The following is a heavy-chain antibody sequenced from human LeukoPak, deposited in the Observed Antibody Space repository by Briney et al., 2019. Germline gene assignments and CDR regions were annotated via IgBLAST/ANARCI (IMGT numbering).Heavy chain of an antibody. V-gene: IGHV1-46*01. J-gene: IGHJ3*02. CDR2: INPSGGST. Sequence: GASVKVSCKASGYTFTSYYMHWVRQAPGQGLEWMGIINPSGGSTSYAQKFQGRVTMTRDMSTSTVYMELSSLRSEDTAVYYCARDSGYSGYSIDAFDIWGQGTMVTVSS. CDR3: ARDSGYSGYSIDAFDI. D-gene: IGHD5-12*01. CDR1: GYTFTSYY.